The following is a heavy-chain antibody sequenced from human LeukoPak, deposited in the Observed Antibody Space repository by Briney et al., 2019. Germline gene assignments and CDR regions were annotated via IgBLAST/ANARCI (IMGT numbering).Heavy chain of an antibody. CDR2: IYYSGST. CDR3: ARGRGITMIVVPRLSSRFDP. Sequence: SETLSLTCTVSGGSISSSYYYWGWIRQPPRKGLQWIGSIYYSGSTYYNPSLKSRVTISLDTSKNQFSLKLSSVTAADTAVYYCARGRGITMIVVPRLSSRFDPWGQGTLVTVSS. V-gene: IGHV4-39*07. D-gene: IGHD3-22*01. J-gene: IGHJ5*02. CDR1: GGSISSSYYY.